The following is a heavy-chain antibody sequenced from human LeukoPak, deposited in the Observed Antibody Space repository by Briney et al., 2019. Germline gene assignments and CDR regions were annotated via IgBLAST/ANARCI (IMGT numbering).Heavy chain of an antibody. CDR3: AVTTVTTDDY. V-gene: IGHV1-2*02. Sequence: ASVKVSCKASGYTFTDSYMHWLRQAPGQGLEWMGWINPNSGGRNYAQTFQGRVTMTRDTSISIAYMELSRLRSDDTAVYYCAVTTVTTDDYWGQGTLVTVSS. CDR1: GYTFTDSY. D-gene: IGHD4-17*01. J-gene: IGHJ4*02. CDR2: INPNSGGR.